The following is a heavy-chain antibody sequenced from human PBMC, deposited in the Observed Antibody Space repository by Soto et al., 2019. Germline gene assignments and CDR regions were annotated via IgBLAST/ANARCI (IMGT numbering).Heavy chain of an antibody. D-gene: IGHD2-8*01. J-gene: IGHJ4*02. CDR2: IYYSGNT. V-gene: IGHV4-39*01. CDR1: GVSINSNNYY. Sequence: QLQLQESGPGLVKPSETLSLTCTVSGVSINSNNYYWAWIRQPPGKGLEWIVSIYYSGNTYYNPSLQSRATVSVDTSKKQVPLKLSSVTAADTAVYYCARHVWGGALDYWGQGTLVSVSS. CDR3: ARHVWGGALDY.